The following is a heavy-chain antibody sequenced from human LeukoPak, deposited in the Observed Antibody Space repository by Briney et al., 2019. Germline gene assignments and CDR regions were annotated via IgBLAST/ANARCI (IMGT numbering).Heavy chain of an antibody. J-gene: IGHJ4*02. CDR2: INHSGST. CDR3: ARFRTLTTHFDY. V-gene: IGHV4-34*01. D-gene: IGHD4-11*01. CDR1: GGSFSGYY. Sequence: SETLSLTCAVYGGSFSGYYWSWIRQPPGKGLEWIGEINHSGSTYYNPSLKSRVTISVDTSKNQFSLKLSSVTAADTAVYYCARFRTLTTHFDYWGQGTLVTVSS.